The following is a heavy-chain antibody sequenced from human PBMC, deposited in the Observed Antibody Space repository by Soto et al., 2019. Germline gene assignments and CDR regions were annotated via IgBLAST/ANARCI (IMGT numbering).Heavy chain of an antibody. CDR1: GFTFSSYA. CDR3: ARDYGSGSYIWSFGWFDP. J-gene: IGHJ5*02. Sequence: PGGSLRLSCAASGFTFSSYAMHWVRQAPGKGLEWVAVISYDGSNKYYADSVKGRFTISRDNSKNTLYLQMNSLRAEDTAVYYCARDYGSGSYIWSFGWFDPWGQGT. D-gene: IGHD3-10*01. CDR2: ISYDGSNK. V-gene: IGHV3-30-3*01.